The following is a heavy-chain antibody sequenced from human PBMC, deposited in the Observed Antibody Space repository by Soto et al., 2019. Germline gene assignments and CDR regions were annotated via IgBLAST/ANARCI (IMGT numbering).Heavy chain of an antibody. D-gene: IGHD3-10*01. Sequence: SETLSLTFAVYGGSFSGYYWSWIRQPPGKGLEWIGEINHSGSTNYNPSLKSRVTISVDTSKNQFSLKLSSVTAADTAVYYCASLPASKHMVRGPLGMDVWGQGTTVTVSS. V-gene: IGHV4-34*01. CDR1: GGSFSGYY. CDR2: INHSGST. J-gene: IGHJ6*02. CDR3: ASLPASKHMVRGPLGMDV.